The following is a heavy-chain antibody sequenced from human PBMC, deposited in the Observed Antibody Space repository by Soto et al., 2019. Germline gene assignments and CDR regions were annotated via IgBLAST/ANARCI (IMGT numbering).Heavy chain of an antibody. V-gene: IGHV4-4*02. CDR3: ASGGGGGNF. CDR1: GYSVTNDNW. D-gene: IGHD3-16*01. CDR2: IYHGGNT. J-gene: IGHJ4*02. Sequence: QVQLQESGPGLVKPSGTLSLTCSVSGYSVTNDNWWSWLRQPPGRGLEWIAEIYHGGNTNYRPSLRSRVTIYMDKSNNQFSLKLVSVAAADTAVYFCASGGGGGNFWGQGILVTVSS.